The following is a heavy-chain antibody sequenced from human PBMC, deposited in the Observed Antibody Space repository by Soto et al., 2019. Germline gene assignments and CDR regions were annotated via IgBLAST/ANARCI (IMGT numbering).Heavy chain of an antibody. Sequence: GGSLRLSCAASGFTFSSYAMHWVRQAPGKGLEYVSAISSNGGSTYYANSVKGRFTIPRDNSKNTLYLQMGSLRAEDMAVYYCARGGGLDYYYYYMDVWGKGTTVTVSS. CDR3: ARGGGLDYYYYYMDV. J-gene: IGHJ6*03. V-gene: IGHV3-64*01. CDR2: ISSNGGST. CDR1: GFTFSSYA. D-gene: IGHD1-26*01.